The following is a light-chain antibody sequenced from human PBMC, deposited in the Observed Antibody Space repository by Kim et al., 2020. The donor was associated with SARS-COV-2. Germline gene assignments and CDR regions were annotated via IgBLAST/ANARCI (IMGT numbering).Light chain of an antibody. CDR3: ASWDDSLRGWV. V-gene: IGLV1-47*01. CDR2: RND. Sequence: QSVLTQPPSASGAPGQRVTISCSGSSSNIETNYVHWYQQFPGTAPKLLIYRNDQRPAGVPDRFSGSKSGTSASLAISGLRSEDEADYYCASWDDSLRGWVFGGGTKVTVL. CDR1: SSNIETNY. J-gene: IGLJ3*02.